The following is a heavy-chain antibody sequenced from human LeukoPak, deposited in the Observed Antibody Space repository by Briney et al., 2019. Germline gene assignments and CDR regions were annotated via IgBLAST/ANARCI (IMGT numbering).Heavy chain of an antibody. Sequence: SVKVSCKASGGTFSSYAISWVRQAPGQGLEWMGRIIPMFGTANYAQKFQGRVTITADESTSTAYMELSSLRSEDTAVYYCARGRENDYSNYYYYMDVWGKGTTVTVSS. V-gene: IGHV1-69*15. CDR3: ARGRENDYSNYYYYMDV. D-gene: IGHD4-11*01. CDR1: GGTFSSYA. CDR2: IIPMFGTA. J-gene: IGHJ6*03.